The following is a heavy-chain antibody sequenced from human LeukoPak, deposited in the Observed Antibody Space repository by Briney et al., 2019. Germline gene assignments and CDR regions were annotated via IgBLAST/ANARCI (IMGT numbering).Heavy chain of an antibody. CDR3: ARDAYYYGSGSHWASNWFDP. Sequence: SVKVSCKASGGTFSSYAISWVRQAPGQGLEWMGGIIPIFGTANYAQKFQGRVTITADEPTSTAYMELSSLRSEDTAVYYCARDAYYYGSGSHWASNWFDPWGQGTLVTVSS. D-gene: IGHD3-10*01. J-gene: IGHJ5*02. CDR2: IIPIFGTA. V-gene: IGHV1-69*13. CDR1: GGTFSSYA.